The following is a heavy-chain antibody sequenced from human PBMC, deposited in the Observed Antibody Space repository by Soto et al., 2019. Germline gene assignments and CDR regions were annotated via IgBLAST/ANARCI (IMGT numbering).Heavy chain of an antibody. Sequence: QVQLVQSGAEVKEPGASVKVSCKASGYTFTNYDINWVRQATGRGPEWMGWMNPDSGDTGYVPNFQGRVTMTRSTSISTAYMELSDLRSEDTAVYYCARSRGGTGVHFDYWGQGTLVTVSS. CDR3: ARSRGGTGVHFDY. CDR2: MNPDSGDT. J-gene: IGHJ4*02. D-gene: IGHD7-27*01. CDR1: GYTFTNYD. V-gene: IGHV1-8*01.